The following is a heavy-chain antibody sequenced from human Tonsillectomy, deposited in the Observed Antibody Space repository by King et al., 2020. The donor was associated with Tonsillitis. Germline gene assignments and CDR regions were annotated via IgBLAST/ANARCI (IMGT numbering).Heavy chain of an antibody. CDR2: IYRDGRT. J-gene: IGHJ4*02. CDR3: ARGPFYEIDY. V-gene: IGHV3-53*02. Sequence: EVQLVETGGGLFQPGGSLRLSCAASGFSVDTNYMTWVRQAPGKGLEWVSLIYRDGRTFYADSVKGRVTISRDNSKNTLDFQMNSLRDNDTAVYYCARGPFYEIDYWGQGTLVTVSS. D-gene: IGHD3-3*01. CDR1: GFSVDTNY.